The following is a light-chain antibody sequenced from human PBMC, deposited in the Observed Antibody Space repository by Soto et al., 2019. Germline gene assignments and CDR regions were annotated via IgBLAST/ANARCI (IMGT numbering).Light chain of an antibody. V-gene: IGKV3-15*01. Sequence: IVVTKSAATLSVSPGERSTLPCRASQRFXSNFAWYQRKPGQAPRVLXAGASTRATGSPARFSGSGSATEFTLTISSLEPEYFSAYYCQQRSIGTRTFGQGTRLEIK. CDR3: QQRSIGTRT. CDR2: GAS. J-gene: IGKJ5*01. CDR1: QRFXSN.